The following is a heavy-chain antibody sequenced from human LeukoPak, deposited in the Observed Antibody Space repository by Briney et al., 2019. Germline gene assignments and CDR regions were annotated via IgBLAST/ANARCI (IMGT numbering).Heavy chain of an antibody. J-gene: IGHJ4*02. V-gene: IGHV3-30*04. Sequence: PGGSLRLSCADSGFTFSSYAMHWVRQAPGKGLEWVAVISYDGSNKYYADSVKGRFTISRDNSKNTLYLQMNSLRAEDTAVYYCARDQRSYDYVMYYFDYWGQGTLVTVSS. CDR1: GFTFSSYA. D-gene: IGHD3-16*01. CDR2: ISYDGSNK. CDR3: ARDQRSYDYVMYYFDY.